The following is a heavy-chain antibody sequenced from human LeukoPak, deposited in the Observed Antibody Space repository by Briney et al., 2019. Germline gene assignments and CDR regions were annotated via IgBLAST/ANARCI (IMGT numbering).Heavy chain of an antibody. CDR1: GGSISSYY. Sequence: KASETLSLTCTVFGGSISSYYWSWIRQPPGKGLEWIGYIYTSGSTNYNPSLKSRVTISVDTSKNQFSLKLSSVTAADTAVYYCAVATIVYRLDYWGQGTLVTVSS. V-gene: IGHV4-4*09. J-gene: IGHJ4*02. CDR2: IYTSGST. D-gene: IGHD5-12*01. CDR3: AVATIVYRLDY.